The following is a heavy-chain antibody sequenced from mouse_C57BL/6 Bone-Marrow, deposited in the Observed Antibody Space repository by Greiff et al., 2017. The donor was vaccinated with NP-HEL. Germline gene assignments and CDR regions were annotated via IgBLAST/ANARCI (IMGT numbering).Heavy chain of an antibody. D-gene: IGHD2-10*01. Sequence: QVQLQQPGAELVRPGSSVKLSCKASGYTFTSYWMHWVKQRPIQGLEWIGNIDPSDSETHYNQKFKDKATLTVDKSSSTAYMQLSSLTSEDSAVYCCARGAYFWYFDVWGTGTTVTVSS. CDR1: GYTFTSYW. CDR2: IDPSDSET. J-gene: IGHJ1*03. V-gene: IGHV1-52*01. CDR3: ARGAYFWYFDV.